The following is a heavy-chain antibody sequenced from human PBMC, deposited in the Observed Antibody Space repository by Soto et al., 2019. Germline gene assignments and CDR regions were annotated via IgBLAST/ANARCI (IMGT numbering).Heavy chain of an antibody. V-gene: IGHV3-33*01. CDR1: GFTFSSYG. CDR3: ARDRNGLYSGYDSLDY. Sequence: QVQLVESGGGVVQPGRSLRLSCAASGFTFSSYGMHWVRQAPGEGLEWVAVIWYDGSNKYYADSVKGRFTISRDNSKNTLYLQMNSLRAEDTAVYYCARDRNGLYSGYDSLDYWGQGTLVTVSS. D-gene: IGHD5-12*01. J-gene: IGHJ4*02. CDR2: IWYDGSNK.